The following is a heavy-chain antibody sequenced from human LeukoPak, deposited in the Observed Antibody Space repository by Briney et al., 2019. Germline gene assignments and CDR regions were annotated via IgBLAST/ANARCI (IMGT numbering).Heavy chain of an antibody. CDR2: ISWNSGSI. CDR1: GFTFDVYA. V-gene: IGHV3-9*03. D-gene: IGHD3-16*02. J-gene: IGHJ4*02. Sequence: PGGSLRLSCAPSGFTFDVYAMHWVRQAPGKGREWVSGISWNSGSIGYADSVKGRFTISRDNAKKSLYLQMNSLRAEDMALYYCAKDGLRLGELSLEFDYWGQGTLVTVSS. CDR3: AKDGLRLGELSLEFDY.